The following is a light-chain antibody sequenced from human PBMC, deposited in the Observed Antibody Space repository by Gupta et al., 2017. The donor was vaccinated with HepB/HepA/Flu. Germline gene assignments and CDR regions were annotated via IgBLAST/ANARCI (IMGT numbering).Light chain of an antibody. CDR1: SSDVGSYNH. V-gene: IGLV2-23*02. CDR3: CSYAGISTFYV. CDR2: EVS. J-gene: IGLJ1*01. Sequence: SALTLPASVSGSPGQSITTSCTGTSSDVGSYNHVSWYQQHPGKAPKLMMYEVSKRPSGVSNRFSGSKSGNTASLTISGLQAEDETDYYCCSYAGISTFYVFGTGTKVTVL.